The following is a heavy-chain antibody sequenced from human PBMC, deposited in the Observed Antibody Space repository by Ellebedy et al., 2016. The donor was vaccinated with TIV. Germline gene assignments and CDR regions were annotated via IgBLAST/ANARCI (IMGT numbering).Heavy chain of an antibody. J-gene: IGHJ2*01. V-gene: IGHV4-39*07. CDR1: GGSISSSSYY. D-gene: IGHD4-17*01. CDR3: ARDGPDYGDYDFDL. Sequence: SETLSLTCTVSGGSISSSSYYWGWIRQPPGKGLEWIGSIYQSGSTYYSPSLKSRVTMSIDTSKSQFSLNLNSVTAADTGLYYCARDGPDYGDYDFDLWGRGTLVTVSS. CDR2: IYQSGST.